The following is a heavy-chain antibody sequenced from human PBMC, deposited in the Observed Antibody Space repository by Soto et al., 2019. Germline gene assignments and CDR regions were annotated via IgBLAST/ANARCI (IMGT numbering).Heavy chain of an antibody. J-gene: IGHJ1*01. D-gene: IGHD3-16*01. CDR1: GFTFRSYV. CDR2: TTYDGSNK. Sequence: QVQMVESGGGLVQPGTSLRLACVGSGFTFRSYVIHWVSQAPGKGLEWVALTTYDGSNKDYGDSVKGRFTISRDNSRNTVDLQMDSMRREDTALYYCARWGKTGGLDVWGQGTLVSVSS. CDR3: ARWGKTGGLDV. V-gene: IGHV3-30*19.